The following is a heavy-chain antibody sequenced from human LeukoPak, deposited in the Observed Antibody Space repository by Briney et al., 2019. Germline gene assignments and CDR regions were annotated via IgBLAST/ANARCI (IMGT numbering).Heavy chain of an antibody. CDR1: GGSFSGYY. D-gene: IGHD3-10*01. J-gene: IGHJ4*02. CDR2: IKQDGSEK. V-gene: IGHV3-7*01. Sequence: ETLSLTCAVYGGSFSGYYWSWIRQPPGKGREGVANIKQDGSEKYYVDSVKGRFTSSRDNAKTSLYLQMDSLRAEDTAVYSCAKARGEYGSGSSFDSWGQGTLVTVSS. CDR3: AKARGEYGSGSSFDS.